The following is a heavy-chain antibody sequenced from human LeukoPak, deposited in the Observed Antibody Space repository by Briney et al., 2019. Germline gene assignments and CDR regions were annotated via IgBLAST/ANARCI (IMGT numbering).Heavy chain of an antibody. CDR2: IYYSGST. D-gene: IGHD4-17*01. Sequence: SETLSLTCTVSGGSISSTNYYWGWIRQPPGKGLEWIGIIYYSGSTCSNPSLRSRVTISVDTSKNQFSLKLSSVTAADTAVYYCARAIGTVTTFFYYYYYMDVWGKGTTVTVSS. J-gene: IGHJ6*03. CDR3: ARAIGTVTTFFYYYYYMDV. CDR1: GGSISSTNYY. V-gene: IGHV4-39*07.